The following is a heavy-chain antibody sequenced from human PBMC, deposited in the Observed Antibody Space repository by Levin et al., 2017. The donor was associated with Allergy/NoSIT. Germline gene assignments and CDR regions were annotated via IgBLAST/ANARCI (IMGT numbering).Heavy chain of an antibody. V-gene: IGHV4-61*01. D-gene: IGHD6-13*01. CDR3: ARGAPGYSSSDDWFDP. Sequence: PSETLSLTCTVSGGSVSSGSYYWSWIRQPPGTGLEWIGYIYYSGSTNYNPSLKSRVTISVDTSKNQFSLKLSSVTAADTAVYYCARGAPGYSSSDDWFDPWGQGTLVTVSS. CDR2: IYYSGST. J-gene: IGHJ5*02. CDR1: GGSVSSGSYY.